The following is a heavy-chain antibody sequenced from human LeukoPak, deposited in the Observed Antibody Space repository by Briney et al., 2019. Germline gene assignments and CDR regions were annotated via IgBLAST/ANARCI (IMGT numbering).Heavy chain of an antibody. J-gene: IGHJ4*02. Sequence: PGGSLRLSCAASGFTFSSYSMNWVRQAPGKGLEWVSSISSSGNYIYYADSLKGRFTISRDNAKNSLYLQMNSLRAEDTAVYYCAGNPFYSGSYSNYWGQGTLVTVSS. CDR2: ISSSGNYI. D-gene: IGHD1-26*01. V-gene: IGHV3-21*01. CDR1: GFTFSSYS. CDR3: AGNPFYSGSYSNY.